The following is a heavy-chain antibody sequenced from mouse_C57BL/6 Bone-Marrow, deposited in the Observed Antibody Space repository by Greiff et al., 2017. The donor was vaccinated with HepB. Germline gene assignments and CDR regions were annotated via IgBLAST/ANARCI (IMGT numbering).Heavy chain of an antibody. CDR1: GFAFTSYG. D-gene: IGHD2-1*01. CDR2: ISSGGSYT. J-gene: IGHJ4*01. Sequence: EVKVVESGGDLVKPGGSLKLSCAASGFAFTSYGMSWVRQTPDKRLEWVATISSGGSYTYYPNSVKGRFTISRDNAKNTLYLQMSSLKSENTAMYYCARHRDGNYGGPGAMDYWGQGTSVTASS. CDR3: ARHRDGNYGGPGAMDY. V-gene: IGHV5-6*01.